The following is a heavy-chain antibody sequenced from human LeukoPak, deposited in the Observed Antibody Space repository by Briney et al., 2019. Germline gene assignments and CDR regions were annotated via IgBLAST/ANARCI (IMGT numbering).Heavy chain of an antibody. CDR3: ARQYYYGSGSYRAGNWFDP. Sequence: SQTLSLTCAISGDSVSSNSAAWNWIRQSPSRGLEWLGRTYYRSKWYNDYAVSVKSRITINPDTSKNQFSLQLNSVTPEDTAVYYCARQYYYGSGSYRAGNWFDPWGQGTLVTVSS. J-gene: IGHJ5*02. CDR1: GDSVSSNSAA. D-gene: IGHD3-10*01. V-gene: IGHV6-1*01. CDR2: TYYRSKWYN.